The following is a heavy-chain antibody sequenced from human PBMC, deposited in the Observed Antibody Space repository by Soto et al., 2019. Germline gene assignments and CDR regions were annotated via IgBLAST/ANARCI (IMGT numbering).Heavy chain of an antibody. V-gene: IGHV4-34*01. D-gene: IGHD6-19*01. Sequence: SETLSLTCAVYGGSFSGYYWSWIRQPPGKGLEWIGEINHSGSTNYNPSLKSRVTISVDTSKNQFSLKLSSVTAADTAVYYCARAFRGQWLVQGNDYWGQGTLVTVS. CDR2: INHSGST. CDR1: GGSFSGYY. CDR3: ARAFRGQWLVQGNDY. J-gene: IGHJ4*02.